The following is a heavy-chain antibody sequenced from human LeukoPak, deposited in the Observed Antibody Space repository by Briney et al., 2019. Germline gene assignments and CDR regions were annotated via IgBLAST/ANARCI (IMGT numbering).Heavy chain of an antibody. Sequence: SETLSLTCAVYGGSFSGYYWSWIRQPPGKGLEWIGEINHSGSTNYNPSLKGRVTISVDTSKNQFSLKLSSVTAADTAVYYCARGEPSTYYYDSSGYYCWGQGTLVTVSS. D-gene: IGHD3-22*01. J-gene: IGHJ4*02. CDR2: INHSGST. V-gene: IGHV4-34*01. CDR3: ARGEPSTYYYDSSGYYC. CDR1: GGSFSGYY.